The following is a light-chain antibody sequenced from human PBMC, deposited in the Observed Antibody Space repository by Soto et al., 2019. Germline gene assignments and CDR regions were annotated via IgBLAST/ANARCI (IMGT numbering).Light chain of an antibody. V-gene: IGLV2-14*01. CDR3: SSYTTSSTYV. CDR1: PNDVGLYNY. J-gene: IGLJ1*01. CDR2: EVI. Sequence: QSALTQPASVSGSPGQSITISCTGTPNDVGLYNYVSWYQHHPGEAPKLMIYEVINRPSGVSNRFSGSKSGNTASLTISGLQPEDEADYYCSSYTTSSTYVFGTGTKVTVL.